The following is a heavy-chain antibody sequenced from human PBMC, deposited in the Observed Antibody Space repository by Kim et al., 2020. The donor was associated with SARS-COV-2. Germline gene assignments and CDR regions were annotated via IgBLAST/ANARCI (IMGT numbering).Heavy chain of an antibody. Sequence: ASVKVSCKASGYTFTSYAMNWVRQAPGQGLEWMGWINTNTGNPTYAQGFTGRFVFSLDTSVSTAYLQISSLKAEDTAVYYCARDENALWFGELLLDYWGQGTLVTVSS. D-gene: IGHD3-10*01. CDR1: GYTFTSYA. V-gene: IGHV7-4-1*02. CDR2: INTNTGNP. J-gene: IGHJ4*02. CDR3: ARDENALWFGELLLDY.